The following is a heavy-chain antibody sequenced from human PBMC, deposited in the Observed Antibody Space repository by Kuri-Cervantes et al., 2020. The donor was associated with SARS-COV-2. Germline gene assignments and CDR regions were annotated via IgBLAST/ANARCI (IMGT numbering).Heavy chain of an antibody. J-gene: IGHJ5*01. D-gene: IGHD2-15*01. V-gene: IGHV3-30*01. Sequence: GESLKISCAASGFTFSSCAMHWVRLAPGKGLEWVAFISYDGSNEYYADSVRGRFTISRDNSSNTLYLQVNRLRAEDTALYYCAKDRVGVLDSWGQGTQVTVSS. CDR1: GFTFSSCA. CDR3: AKDRVGVLDS. CDR2: ISYDGSNE.